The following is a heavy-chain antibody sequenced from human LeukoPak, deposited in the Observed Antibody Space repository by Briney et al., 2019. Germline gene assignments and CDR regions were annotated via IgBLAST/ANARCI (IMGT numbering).Heavy chain of an antibody. D-gene: IGHD2-15*01. CDR1: GYTFSNAW. J-gene: IGHJ4*02. CDR3: ARRPYCSGGSCNSGYFDY. V-gene: IGHV3-33*08. Sequence: GGSLRLSCAASGYTFSNAWMNWVRQAPGKGLGWVAVIWYDGSNKYYADSVKGRFTISRDNSKNTLYLQMNSLRAEDTAVYYCARRPYCSGGSCNSGYFDYWGQGTLVTVSS. CDR2: IWYDGSNK.